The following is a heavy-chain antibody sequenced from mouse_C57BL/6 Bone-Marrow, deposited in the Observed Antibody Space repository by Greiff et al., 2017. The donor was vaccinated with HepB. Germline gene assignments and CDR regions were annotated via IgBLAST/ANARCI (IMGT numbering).Heavy chain of an antibody. CDR3: VRDFYYAMDY. V-gene: IGHV10-3*01. CDR1: GFTFNTYA. Sequence: EVKVVESGGGLVQPKGSLKLSCAASGFTFNTYAMHWVRQAPGKGLEWVARIRSNSSNYATYYADSVKDRCTITRDDSQSMLYLQMNNLKTEETAMYYCVRDFYYAMDYWGQGTSVTVSS. CDR2: IRSNSSNYAT. J-gene: IGHJ4*01.